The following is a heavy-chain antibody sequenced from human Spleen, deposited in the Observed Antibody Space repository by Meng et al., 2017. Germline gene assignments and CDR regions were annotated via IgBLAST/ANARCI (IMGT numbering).Heavy chain of an antibody. D-gene: IGHD6-13*01. V-gene: IGHV3-7*01. CDR2: IKQDGSEK. Sequence: GESLKISCAASGFTFSSYWMSWVRQAPGKGLEWVAYIKQDGSEKYYVDSVKGRFTISRDNAKNSLYLQMNSLRAEDTAVYYCARDLRSWHEDTYRYYYVMDVWGQGTTVTVSS. J-gene: IGHJ6*02. CDR1: GFTFSSYW. CDR3: ARDLRSWHEDTYRYYYVMDV.